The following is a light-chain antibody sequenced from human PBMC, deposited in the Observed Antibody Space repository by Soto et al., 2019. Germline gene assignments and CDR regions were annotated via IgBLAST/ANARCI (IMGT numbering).Light chain of an antibody. CDR1: QNVYTN. CDR3: QQRSNWPLT. J-gene: IGKJ4*01. Sequence: VLTQSPATLSVSPGEPATLSCRASQNVYTNLAWYQQRPGQAHRLLIYAAYTRATGVQARFSGSGSGTEFTLTIRSLEPEDFAVYYCQQRSNWPLTFGGGTKVDIK. CDR2: AAY. V-gene: IGKV3-11*01.